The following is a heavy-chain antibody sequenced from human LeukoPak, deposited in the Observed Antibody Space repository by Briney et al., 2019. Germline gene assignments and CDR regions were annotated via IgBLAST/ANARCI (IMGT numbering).Heavy chain of an antibody. J-gene: IGHJ3*02. CDR3: VRRPTVFLRDTVNI. D-gene: IGHD4-17*01. CDR1: GFAFNSYI. Sequence: GGCLRLSCAASGFAFNSYIMSWVRQAPGEGLEWVSSIGGSGSGAYYSDSVRGRFTIARDNSKNTLYLQIDSLRAEDTAVYYCVRRPTVFLRDTVNIWGHGTMVTVSS. V-gene: IGHV3-23*01. CDR2: IGGSGSGA.